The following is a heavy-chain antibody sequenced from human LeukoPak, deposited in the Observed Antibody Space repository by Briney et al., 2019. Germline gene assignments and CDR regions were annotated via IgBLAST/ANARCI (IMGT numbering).Heavy chain of an antibody. Sequence: PSETLSLTCTVSGGSISSVDYYWSWIRQPPGKGLEWIGYIYYSGSTYYNPSLKSRVTIPVDTSKNQFSLKLSSVTAADTAVYYCARVVPAAMEIDYWGQGTLVTVSS. V-gene: IGHV4-30-4*01. CDR3: ARVVPAAMEIDY. CDR2: IYYSGST. CDR1: GGSISSVDYY. J-gene: IGHJ4*02. D-gene: IGHD2-2*01.